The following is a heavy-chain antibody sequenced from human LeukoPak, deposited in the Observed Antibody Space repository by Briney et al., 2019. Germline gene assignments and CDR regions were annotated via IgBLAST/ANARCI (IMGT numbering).Heavy chain of an antibody. J-gene: IGHJ4*02. D-gene: IGHD3-22*01. CDR2: INPKTGGT. CDR1: GYTFSDYF. CDR3: ARDLYYYDSSGPYYFDY. V-gene: IGHV1-2*02. Sequence: ASVKVSCKASGYTFSDYFMHWVRQAPGQGLEWMGWINPKTGGTTYAQNFQGRVTMTRDMSITTAYMELSRLRSDDTAVYYCARDLYYYDSSGPYYFDYWGQGTLVTVSS.